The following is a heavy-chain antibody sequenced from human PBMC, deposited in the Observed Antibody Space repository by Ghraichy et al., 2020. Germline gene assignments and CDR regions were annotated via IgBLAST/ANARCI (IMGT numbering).Heavy chain of an antibody. CDR2: VSSDGTNA. V-gene: IGHV1-18*04. CDR3: ARGSRGATTFHDY. CDR1: NYRFSSYG. D-gene: IGHD1-26*01. J-gene: IGHJ4*02. Sequence: ASVKVSCKASNYRFSSYGISWVRQAPGQGLEWIGWVSSDGTNANYAQKFQNRVNMTTDTSTTTGYLELRSLESDDTAVYYCARGSRGATTFHDYWGQGTLVSVSS.